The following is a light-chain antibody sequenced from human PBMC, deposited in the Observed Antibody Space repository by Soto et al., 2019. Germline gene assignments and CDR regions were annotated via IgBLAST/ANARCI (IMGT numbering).Light chain of an antibody. V-gene: IGKV1-5*01. CDR1: QTISTW. CDR2: DAS. Sequence: DIQVTQSPPTLSASVGDRVTITCRASQTISTWMAWYQQKPGKAPKLLVYDASTLQSGVASRFSGSGSGTEFTLIISGLQPDDSAVYYCQQYGSSGTFGQGTKVEIK. J-gene: IGKJ1*01. CDR3: QQYGSSGT.